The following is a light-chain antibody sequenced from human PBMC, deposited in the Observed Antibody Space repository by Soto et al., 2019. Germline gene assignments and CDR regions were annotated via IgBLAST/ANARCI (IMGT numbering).Light chain of an antibody. V-gene: IGLV1-40*01. CDR3: QSYDSTLSGSL. Sequence: QSVLTQPPSVSWAPGQRVTISCAGTSSNIGAGYGVHWYQQLPGRAPKLLIHNYVNRPSGVPDRFSGSKSGTSASLAITGLQGEDEGDYYCQSYDSTLSGSLFGGGTKRTVL. CDR1: SSNIGAGYG. J-gene: IGLJ2*01. CDR2: NYV.